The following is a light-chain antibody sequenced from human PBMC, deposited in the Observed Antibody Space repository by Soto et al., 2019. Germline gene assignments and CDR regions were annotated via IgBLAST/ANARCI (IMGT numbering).Light chain of an antibody. CDR2: DVS. Sequence: QSALTQPASVSGSPGQSITISCTGTSSDVGGYNYVSWYQQHPGKAPKLMIYDVSNRPSGVSNRFSGSKSGNTACLTISGIPAEDVADYYCSSYTSSSTLVVFGGGTKLTVL. J-gene: IGLJ2*01. CDR1: SSDVGGYNY. CDR3: SSYTSSSTLVV. V-gene: IGLV2-14*01.